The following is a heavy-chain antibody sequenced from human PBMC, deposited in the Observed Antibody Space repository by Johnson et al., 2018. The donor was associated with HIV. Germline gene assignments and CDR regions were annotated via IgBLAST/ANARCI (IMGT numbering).Heavy chain of an antibody. CDR2: ISYDVTNK. V-gene: IGHV3-30*18. CDR1: GFTFSSYG. D-gene: IGHD1-26*01. CDR3: AKDRRVVGAYDAVDI. Sequence: QVQLVESGGGVVQPGGSLRLSCAASGFTFSSYGMHWVRQAPGKGLEWVAVISYDVTNKYYADSMKGRFTISRDNSKSTLYLEMNSLRAEDTAVYHCAKDRRVVGAYDAVDIWGQGTVVTVSS. J-gene: IGHJ3*02.